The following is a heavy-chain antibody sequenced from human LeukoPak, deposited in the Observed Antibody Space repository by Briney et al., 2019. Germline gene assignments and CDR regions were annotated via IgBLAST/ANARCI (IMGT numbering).Heavy chain of an antibody. Sequence: GGSLRLSCAASGFTFSSYEMNWVRQAPGKGLEWVSYISSSGSTIYYADSVKGRFTISRDNAKNSLYLQMNSLRAEDTAVYYRARGGDYYDSSGNDYWGQGTLVTVSS. V-gene: IGHV3-48*03. CDR2: ISSSGSTI. J-gene: IGHJ4*02. CDR1: GFTFSSYE. D-gene: IGHD3-22*01. CDR3: ARGGDYYDSSGNDY.